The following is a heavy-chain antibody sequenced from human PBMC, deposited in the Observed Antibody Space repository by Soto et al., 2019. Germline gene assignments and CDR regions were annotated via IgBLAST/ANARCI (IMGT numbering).Heavy chain of an antibody. CDR2: IIPIFGTA. CDR3: AREDSNYDYYYYGMDV. V-gene: IGHV1-69*01. J-gene: IGHJ6*02. CDR1: GGTFSSYA. D-gene: IGHD4-4*01. Sequence: QVQLVQSGAEVKKPGSSVKVSCKASGGTFSSYAISWVRQAPGQGLEWMGGIIPIFGTANYAQKFQGRVTITADESTSTAYMELSSLRSDDTAVYYCAREDSNYDYYYYGMDVWGQGTTVTVSS.